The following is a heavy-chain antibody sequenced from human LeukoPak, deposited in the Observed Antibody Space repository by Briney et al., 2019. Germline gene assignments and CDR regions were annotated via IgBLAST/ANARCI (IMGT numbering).Heavy chain of an antibody. CDR3: FAPFDY. V-gene: IGHV3-7*01. CDR1: AFAFSTYW. CDR2: IHLDGREK. Sequence: GRSLRLSCAAAAFAFSTYWISCVSQAPGKGLEWVAYIHLDGREKYYVDSVEGRFTISRAKAKKSLFLQMNSLRVEHTAVYYCFAPFDYWGQGTLVTVSS. J-gene: IGHJ4*02.